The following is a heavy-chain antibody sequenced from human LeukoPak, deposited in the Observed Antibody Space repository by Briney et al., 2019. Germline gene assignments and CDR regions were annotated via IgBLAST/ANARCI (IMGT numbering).Heavy chain of an antibody. D-gene: IGHD3-10*01. Sequence: GGSLRLSCEASGFSFSSYWMTWVRQPPGKGPEWVANIRQDESERYYADSVKGRFTISRDNAKNSLYLQMNSLRAEDTAVYYCARGGFDYWGQGTLVTVSS. V-gene: IGHV3-7*01. CDR1: GFSFSSYW. CDR3: ARGGFDY. J-gene: IGHJ4*02. CDR2: IRQDESER.